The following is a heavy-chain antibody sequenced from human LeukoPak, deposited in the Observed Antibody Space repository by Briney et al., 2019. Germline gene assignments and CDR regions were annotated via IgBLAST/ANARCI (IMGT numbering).Heavy chain of an antibody. CDR1: GFTFSSYA. CDR2: ISGSGGST. J-gene: IGHJ5*02. Sequence: PGGSLRLSCAASGFTFSSYAMSWVRQAPGKGLEWVSAISGSGGSTYYADSVKGRFTISRDNSKNTLYLQMNSLRAEDTAVYYCAKDRRFGEFPNWFDPWGQGTLVTVSS. D-gene: IGHD3-10*01. V-gene: IGHV3-23*01. CDR3: AKDRRFGEFPNWFDP.